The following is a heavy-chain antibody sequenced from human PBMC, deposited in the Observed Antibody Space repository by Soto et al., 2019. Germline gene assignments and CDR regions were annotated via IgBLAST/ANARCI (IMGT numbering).Heavy chain of an antibody. J-gene: IGHJ6*02. CDR3: ATYSGIVGANFRYYYGMDV. CDR1: GYTLTELS. Sequence: ASVKVSCKVSGYTLTELSMHWVRQAPGKGLEWMGGFDPEDGETIYAQKFQGRVTMTEDTSTDTAYMELGSLRSEDTAVYYCATYSGIVGANFRYYYGMDVWGQGTTVTVSS. D-gene: IGHD1-26*01. CDR2: FDPEDGET. V-gene: IGHV1-24*01.